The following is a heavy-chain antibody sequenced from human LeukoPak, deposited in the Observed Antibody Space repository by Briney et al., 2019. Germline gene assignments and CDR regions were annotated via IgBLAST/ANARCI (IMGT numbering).Heavy chain of an antibody. D-gene: IGHD4-17*01. Sequence: SETLSLTCTVSGGSISSYYWSWIRQPPGKGLEWIGYIYYSGSTNYNPSLKSRATISVDTSKNQFSLKLSSVTAADTAVYYCARDHDYGDYFDYWGQGTLVTVSS. CDR2: IYYSGST. V-gene: IGHV4-59*01. CDR1: GGSISSYY. J-gene: IGHJ4*02. CDR3: ARDHDYGDYFDY.